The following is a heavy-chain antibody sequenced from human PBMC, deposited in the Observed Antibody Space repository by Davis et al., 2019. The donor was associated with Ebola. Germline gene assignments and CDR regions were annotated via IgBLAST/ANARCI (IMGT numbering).Heavy chain of an antibody. CDR2: IYPGDSDT. CDR1: GYSFTNYW. Sequence: GESLKISCKGSGYSFTNYWIGWVRQMPGKGLEWMGIIYPGDSDTRYSPSFQGQVIISADKSISSAYLQWSSLKASDTAIYYCARHIKYDLWTGTPYGMDVWGQGTTVTVSS. V-gene: IGHV5-51*01. CDR3: ARHIKYDLWTGTPYGMDV. J-gene: IGHJ6*02. D-gene: IGHD3-3*01.